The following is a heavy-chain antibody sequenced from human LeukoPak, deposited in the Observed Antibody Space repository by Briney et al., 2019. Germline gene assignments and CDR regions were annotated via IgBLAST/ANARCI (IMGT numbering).Heavy chain of an antibody. Sequence: SETLSLTCTVSGGSISSYYWSWIRQPPGKGLEWIGYIYYSGSTNYNPSLKSRVTISVDTSKNQFSLKLSSVTAADTAVYYCARGRDGYIFDYWGQGTLVTVSS. J-gene: IGHJ4*02. V-gene: IGHV4-59*01. CDR1: GGSISSYY. CDR3: ARGRDGYIFDY. D-gene: IGHD5-24*01. CDR2: IYYSGST.